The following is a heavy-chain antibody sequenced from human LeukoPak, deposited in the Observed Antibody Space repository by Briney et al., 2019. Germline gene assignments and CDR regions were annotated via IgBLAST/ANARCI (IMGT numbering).Heavy chain of an antibody. J-gene: IGHJ4*02. Sequence: PGGSLRLSCAASGFTFSSYAMHWVRQAPGKGLEWVAVISYDGSNKYYADSVKGRFTISRDNSKNTLYLQMNSLRAEDTAVYYCARVAIPYCSGGSCYPRIDYWGQGTLVTVSS. CDR3: ARVAIPYCSGGSCYPRIDY. CDR1: GFTFSSYA. CDR2: ISYDGSNK. V-gene: IGHV3-30-3*01. D-gene: IGHD2-15*01.